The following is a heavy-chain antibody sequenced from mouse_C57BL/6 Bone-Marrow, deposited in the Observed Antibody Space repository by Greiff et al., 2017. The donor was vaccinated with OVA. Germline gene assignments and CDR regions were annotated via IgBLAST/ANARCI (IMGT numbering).Heavy chain of an antibody. J-gene: IGHJ2*01. CDR3: ARAGDRCNYYFDY. CDR2: IDPSDSET. D-gene: IGHD2-1*01. Sequence: QVQLQQPGAELVRPGSSVKLSCKASGYTFTSYWMHWVKQRPIQGLEWIGNIDPSDSETHYNQKFKDKATLTVDKSSSTAYMQLSSLTSEDSAVYYCARAGDRCNYYFDYWGQGTTLTVSS. CDR1: GYTFTSYW. V-gene: IGHV1-52*01.